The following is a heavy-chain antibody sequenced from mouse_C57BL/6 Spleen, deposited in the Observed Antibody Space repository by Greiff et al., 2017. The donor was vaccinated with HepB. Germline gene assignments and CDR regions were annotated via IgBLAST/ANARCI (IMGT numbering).Heavy chain of an antibody. Sequence: EVKLVESGGGLVKPGGSLKLSCAASGFTFSDYGMHWVRQAPEKGLEWVAYISSGSSTIYYADTVKGRFTISRDNAKNTLFLQMTSLRSEDTAMYYCARRYSNPYYYAMDYWGQGTSVTVSS. J-gene: IGHJ4*01. CDR2: ISSGSSTI. CDR1: GFTFSDYG. D-gene: IGHD2-5*01. V-gene: IGHV5-17*01. CDR3: ARRYSNPYYYAMDY.